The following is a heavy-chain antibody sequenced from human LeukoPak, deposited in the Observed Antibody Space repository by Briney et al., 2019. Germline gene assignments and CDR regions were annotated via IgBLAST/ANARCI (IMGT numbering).Heavy chain of an antibody. Sequence: SETLSLTCAVYGGSFSGYYWSWIRQPPGKGLEWIGEINHSGSTNYNPSLKSRVTISVDTSKNQFSLKLSSVTAADTAVYYCARGQRYYYDSGGYLNWFDPWGQGTLVTVSS. CDR3: ARGQRYYYDSGGYLNWFDP. CDR2: INHSGST. V-gene: IGHV4-34*01. D-gene: IGHD3-22*01. J-gene: IGHJ5*02. CDR1: GGSFSGYY.